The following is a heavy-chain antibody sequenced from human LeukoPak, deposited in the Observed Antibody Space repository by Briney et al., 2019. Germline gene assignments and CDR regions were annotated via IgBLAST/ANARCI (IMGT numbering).Heavy chain of an antibody. Sequence: SETLSLTCAVSGGSISSGGYSWSWIRQPPGKAMEFIAYIYYTGNTYFNPSLKSRVTISVDTSKNQFSLKLSSVTAADTAVYYCARALAAAGNNWFDPWGQGTLVTVSS. V-gene: IGHV4-30-4*07. J-gene: IGHJ5*02. CDR3: ARALAAAGNNWFDP. CDR2: IYYTGNT. D-gene: IGHD6-13*01. CDR1: GGSISSGGYS.